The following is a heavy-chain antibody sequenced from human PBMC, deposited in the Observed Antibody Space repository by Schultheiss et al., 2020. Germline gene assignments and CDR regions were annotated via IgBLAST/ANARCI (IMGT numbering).Heavy chain of an antibody. CDR2: IWSDGSDK. CDR1: GFTFSSYV. Sequence: WGSLRLSCAASGFTFSSYVMHWVRQTPDKGLEWVALIWSDGSDKYYADSVQGRFTISRDNSKNTLFLDMNSLRVEDTGIYYCARDSSAAWFQYFQNWGQGTLVTVSS. V-gene: IGHV3-33*01. J-gene: IGHJ1*01. CDR3: ARDSSAAWFQYFQN. D-gene: IGHD1-26*01.